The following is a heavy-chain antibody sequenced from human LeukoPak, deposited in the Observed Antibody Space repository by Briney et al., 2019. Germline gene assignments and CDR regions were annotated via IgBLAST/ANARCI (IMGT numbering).Heavy chain of an antibody. CDR3: AKDLRGSGWRTMIRFDY. J-gene: IGHJ4*02. D-gene: IGHD6-19*01. V-gene: IGHV3-53*05. Sequence: GGSLRLSCAASGFPVSGNYMSWVRLAPGKGLEWVSLISAANIAYYADSVKGRFTISRDNSKNTLYLQMNSLRAEDTAVYYCAKDLRGSGWRTMIRFDYWGQGTLVTVSS. CDR2: ISAANIA. CDR1: GFPVSGNY.